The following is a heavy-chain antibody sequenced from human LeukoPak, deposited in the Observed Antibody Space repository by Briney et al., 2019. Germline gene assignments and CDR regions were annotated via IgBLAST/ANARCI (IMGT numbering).Heavy chain of an antibody. J-gene: IGHJ4*02. CDR2: IIRIFGVA. D-gene: IGHD5-18*01. CDR1: LGTLSIYA. Sequence: SVKVSCEASLGTLSIYAISSVRPAPGQGREWVGRIIRIFGVANSAQKFQGSVTITPDKSPSTAYMELSSLRSEDTVVHCCAREIMDTAMVLGLGYWGEGTMVTVSS. V-gene: IGHV1-69*04. CDR3: AREIMDTAMVLGLGY.